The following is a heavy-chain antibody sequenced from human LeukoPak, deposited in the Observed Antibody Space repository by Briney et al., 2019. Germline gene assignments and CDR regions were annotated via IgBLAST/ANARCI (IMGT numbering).Heavy chain of an antibody. J-gene: IGHJ5*02. CDR2: IHDSGST. D-gene: IGHD3-16*01. Sequence: PSETLSLTRAVSGGSIGSYYWSWIRQPPGKGLEWIGYIHDSGSTKYNPSLKSRVTMSVDTSRNHLSLKLTSVTAADTAVYYCARGRLGGDWFDPWGQGTLVTVSS. CDR3: ARGRLGGDWFDP. CDR1: GGSIGSYY. V-gene: IGHV4-59*01.